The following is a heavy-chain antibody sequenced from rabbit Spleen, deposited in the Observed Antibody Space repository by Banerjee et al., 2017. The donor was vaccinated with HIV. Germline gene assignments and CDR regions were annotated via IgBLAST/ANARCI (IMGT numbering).Heavy chain of an antibody. CDR3: ARDTASSFSSYGMDL. V-gene: IGHV1S45*01. CDR2: IYDGGATT. J-gene: IGHJ6*01. Sequence: QEQLVESGGGLVKPEESLTLTCTGSGFSLSSNGMCWVRQAPGKGMEWIACIYDGGATTAYASWVNGRFTISKTSSTTVTLQMTSLTAADTATYFCARDTASSFSSYGMDLWGPGTLVTVS. CDR1: GFSLSSNG. D-gene: IGHD8-1*01.